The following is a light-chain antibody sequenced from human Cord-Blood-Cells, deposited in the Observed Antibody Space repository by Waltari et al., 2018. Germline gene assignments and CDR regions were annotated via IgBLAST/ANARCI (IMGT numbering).Light chain of an antibody. V-gene: IGLV8-61*01. Sequence: QTVVTQEPSFSVSPGGTVTLPRGLRSGSVSTSYYPSWYQQTPGQAPRTLIYSTNTRSSGVPDRFSGSILGNKAALTITGAQADDESDYYCVLYMGSGIWVFGGGTKLTVL. CDR1: SGSVSTSYY. CDR2: STN. J-gene: IGLJ3*02. CDR3: VLYMGSGIWV.